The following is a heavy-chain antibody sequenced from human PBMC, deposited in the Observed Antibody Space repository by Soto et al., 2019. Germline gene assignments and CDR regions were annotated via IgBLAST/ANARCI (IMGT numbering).Heavy chain of an antibody. CDR1: GFTFSSYA. CDR3: AKPGGSGSSSNYNYYMDA. V-gene: IGHV3-23*01. D-gene: IGHD3-10*01. J-gene: IGHJ6*03. Sequence: EVQLLQSGGGLVQPGGSLRLSCAASGFTFSSYAMRWVRQAPGRGLELVSSLSPGGGTTYYADSVKGRFTISRDNSKNTLFLQMNSLRAEDTAVYYCAKPGGSGSSSNYNYYMDAWGKGTTVTVSS. CDR2: LSPGGGTT.